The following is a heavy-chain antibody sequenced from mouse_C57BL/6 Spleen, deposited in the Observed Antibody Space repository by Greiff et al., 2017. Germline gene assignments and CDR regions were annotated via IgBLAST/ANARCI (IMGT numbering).Heavy chain of an antibody. D-gene: IGHD3-2*02. CDR2: IDPSDSYT. V-gene: IGHV1-69*01. J-gene: IGHJ2*01. CDR1: GYTFTSYW. CDR3: ARWGTAQATFDY. Sequence: VQLQQPGAELVMPGASVKLSCKASGYTFTSYWMHWVKQRPGQGLEWIGEIDPSDSYTNYNQKFKGKSTLTVDKSSSTAYMQLSSLTSEDSAVYYCARWGTAQATFDYWGQGTTLTVSS.